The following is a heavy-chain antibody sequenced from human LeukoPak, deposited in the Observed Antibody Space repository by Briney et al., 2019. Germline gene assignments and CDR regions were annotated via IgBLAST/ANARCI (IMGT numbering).Heavy chain of an antibody. J-gene: IGHJ4*02. CDR1: GYTFTGYY. CDR3: ARARLEYDTLTYFDY. D-gene: IGHD3-9*01. Sequence: ASAKVSCKASGYTFTGYYMHWVRQAPGQGLEWMGWINPNSGGTNYAQKFQGRVTMTRDTSISTAYMELSRLRSDDTAVYYCARARLEYDTLTYFDYWGQGTLVTVSS. CDR2: INPNSGGT. V-gene: IGHV1-2*02.